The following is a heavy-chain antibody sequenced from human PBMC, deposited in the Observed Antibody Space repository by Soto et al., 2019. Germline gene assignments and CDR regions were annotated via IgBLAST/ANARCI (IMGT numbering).Heavy chain of an antibody. CDR3: ARGRGKRSGWGNYYYYGLDV. J-gene: IGHJ6*02. CDR2: INHGGTT. D-gene: IGHD6-19*01. V-gene: IGHV4-34*01. CDR1: GGSFSGYH. Sequence: SETLSLTCAVYGGSFSGYHWSWIRQPPGKGLEWIGQINHGGTTIYNPSLKSRVTISLDTSKNQFSLKLSSVTAADTAVYYCARGRGKRSGWGNYYYYGLDVWGQGTTVTVSS.